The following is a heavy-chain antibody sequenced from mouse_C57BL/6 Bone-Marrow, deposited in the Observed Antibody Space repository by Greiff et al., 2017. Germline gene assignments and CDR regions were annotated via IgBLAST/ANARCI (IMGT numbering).Heavy chain of an antibody. CDR2: IYPRDGST. J-gene: IGHJ2*01. V-gene: IGHV1-85*01. CDR1: GYTFTSYD. Sequence: VQLQESGPELVKPGASVKLSCKASGYTFTSYDINWVKQRPGQGLEWIGWIYPRDGSTKYNEKFKGKATLTVNTSSSTAYMELRSLTSEDSAVYFCASRVLDYWGQGTTLTVSS. CDR3: ASRVLDY. D-gene: IGHD3-3*01.